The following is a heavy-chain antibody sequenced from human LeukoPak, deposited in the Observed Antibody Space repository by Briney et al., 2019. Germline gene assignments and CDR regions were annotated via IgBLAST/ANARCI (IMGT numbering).Heavy chain of an antibody. CDR1: GFTFDDYA. Sequence: GGSLRLSCAASGFTFDDYAMHWVRQAPGKGLEWVSGISWNSGSIGYADSVKGRFTISRDNAKNSLYLQMNSLRAEDTALYYCAKDIQQLVRGYFDYWGQGTLVTVSS. J-gene: IGHJ4*02. V-gene: IGHV3-9*01. CDR3: AKDIQQLVRGYFDY. D-gene: IGHD6-13*01. CDR2: ISWNSGSI.